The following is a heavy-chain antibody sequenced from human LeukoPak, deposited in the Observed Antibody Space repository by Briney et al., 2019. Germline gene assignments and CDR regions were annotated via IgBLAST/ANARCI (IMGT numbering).Heavy chain of an antibody. CDR1: GYTFTGYY. CDR2: INPNSGGT. J-gene: IGHJ4*02. V-gene: IGHV1-2*02. CDR3: ARSIAVAGTAGDN. Sequence: ASVKVSCKASGYTFTGYYMHWVRQAPGQGLEWMGWINPNSGGTNYAQKFQGRVTMTRDTPISTAYMELSRLRSDDTAVYYCARSIAVAGTAGDNWGQGTLVTVSS. D-gene: IGHD6-19*01.